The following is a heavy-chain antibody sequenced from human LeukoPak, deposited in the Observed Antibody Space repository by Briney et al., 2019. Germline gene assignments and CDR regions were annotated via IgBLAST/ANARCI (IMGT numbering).Heavy chain of an antibody. Sequence: PSETLSLTCTVSGGSISSYYWSWIRQPPGQGLEWIGFIVYSGSTNYNPSLKSRVTISIDTSNNQLPLKLSSVTAADTAVYYCARHREMDSYEAFDMWGQGTMVTVSS. V-gene: IGHV4-59*08. CDR3: ARHREMDSYEAFDM. D-gene: IGHD5-24*01. CDR2: IVYSGST. CDR1: GGSISSYY. J-gene: IGHJ3*02.